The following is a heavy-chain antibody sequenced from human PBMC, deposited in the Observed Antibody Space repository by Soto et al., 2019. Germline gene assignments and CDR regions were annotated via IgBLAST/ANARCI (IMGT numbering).Heavy chain of an antibody. CDR3: RRSSRYSTDV. Sequence: PSETLSLTCTVSVGSISSGGYYWSWIRQHPGKGLEWIGYVYYSGSTYYNPSLNSQVTISVDTSKNQFSLNVISVTAADTAVYYCRRSSRYSTDVWGQGTTVTVSS. J-gene: IGHJ6*02. V-gene: IGHV4-31*08. D-gene: IGHD6-13*01. CDR2: VYYSGST. CDR1: VGSISSGGYY.